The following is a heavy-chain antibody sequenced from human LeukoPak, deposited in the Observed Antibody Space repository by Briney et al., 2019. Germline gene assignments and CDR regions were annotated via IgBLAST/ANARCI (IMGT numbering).Heavy chain of an antibody. Sequence: GGSLRLSCAASGFTFGDYYMGWVRQAPGKGLEWVSYISNSGSLINYVASVKGRFTISRDNAKRSLYLQMNSLTVEDTAIYYCARWNQLQAGDAFDIWGQGTLLTVSS. V-gene: IGHV3-11*04. CDR1: GFTFGDYY. D-gene: IGHD4-23*01. CDR2: ISNSGSLI. CDR3: ARWNQLQAGDAFDI. J-gene: IGHJ3*02.